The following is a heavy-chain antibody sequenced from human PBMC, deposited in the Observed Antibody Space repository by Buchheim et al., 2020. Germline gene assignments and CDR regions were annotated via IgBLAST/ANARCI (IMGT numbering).Heavy chain of an antibody. CDR3: AKEVAAGINYFDY. CDR1: GFTFSSYA. CDR2: ISSSGDTT. V-gene: IGHV3-23*01. Sequence: EVQLLESGGDLVQPGGSLRLSCAASGFTFSSYAMSWVRRAPGMGLQWVSAISSSGDTTYYTDSVKGRFTISRDTSKKTVYLQMDRLRAEDTAVYHCAKEVAAGINYFDYWGQGT. D-gene: IGHD6-19*01. J-gene: IGHJ4*02.